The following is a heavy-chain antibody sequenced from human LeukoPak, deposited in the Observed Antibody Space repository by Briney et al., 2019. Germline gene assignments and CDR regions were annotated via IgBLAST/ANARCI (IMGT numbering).Heavy chain of an antibody. V-gene: IGHV4-30-2*01. D-gene: IGHD4-17*01. CDR1: GDSISSGGYY. CDR3: ATSGSGEGTWFDP. Sequence: SKTLSLTCTVSGDSISSGGYYWSWIRQPPGKGLEWIGYIYHSGSTYYNPSLNSRVTISVDRSKNQFSLKLSSVTAADTAVYYCATSGSGEGTWFDPWGQGTLVTVSS. J-gene: IGHJ5*02. CDR2: IYHSGST.